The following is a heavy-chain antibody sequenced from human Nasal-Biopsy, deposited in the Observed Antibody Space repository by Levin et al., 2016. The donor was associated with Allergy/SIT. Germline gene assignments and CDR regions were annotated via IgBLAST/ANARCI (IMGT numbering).Heavy chain of an antibody. Sequence: SETLSLTCTVSGDSISSDKYYWSWIRQAAGKGPEWIGRLSPTGSTTYNASLKSRVAMSVDRPKNQFSLKMTSVTAADTAVYFCVVTPSTSATGIAFFQHWGQGALVSVSP. CDR2: LSPTGST. V-gene: IGHV4-61*02. CDR1: GDSISSDKYY. J-gene: IGHJ1*01. CDR3: VVTPSTSATGIAFFQH. D-gene: IGHD2-21*02.